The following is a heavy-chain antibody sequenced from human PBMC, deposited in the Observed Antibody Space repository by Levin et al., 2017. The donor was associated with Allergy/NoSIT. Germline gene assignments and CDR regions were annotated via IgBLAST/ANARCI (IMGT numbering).Heavy chain of an antibody. CDR3: ARDTTVGGEA. D-gene: IGHD4-11*01. V-gene: IGHV3-7*03. CDR1: GFTFSDYW. CDR2: INQDGTQK. Sequence: SCAASGFTFSDYWMTWVRQPPDKGLEWVANINQDGTQKHHADSVKGRFTISRDNAENSLFLQMNYLGTDDTAVYFCARDTTVGGEAWGQGTLVTVSS. J-gene: IGHJ5*02.